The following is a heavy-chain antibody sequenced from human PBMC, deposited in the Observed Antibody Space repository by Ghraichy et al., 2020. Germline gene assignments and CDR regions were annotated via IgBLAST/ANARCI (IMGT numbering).Heavy chain of an antibody. CDR3: ARGVVDYGMDV. V-gene: IGHV3-13*01. Sequence: GESLNISCAASGFTFSSYDMHWVRQATGKGLEWVSAIGTAGDTYYPGSVKGRFTISRENAKNSLYLQMNSLRAGDTAVYYCARGVVDYGMDVWGQGTTVTVSS. D-gene: IGHD3-22*01. J-gene: IGHJ6*02. CDR1: GFTFSSYD. CDR2: IGTAGDT.